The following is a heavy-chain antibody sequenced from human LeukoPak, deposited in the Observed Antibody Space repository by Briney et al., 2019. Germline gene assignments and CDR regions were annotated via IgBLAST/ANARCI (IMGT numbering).Heavy chain of an antibody. Sequence: SETLSLTCPVSGGSLSSSSYYWGWLRQPPGKGLEWFGSSYYSGSTYYNPSLKSRVTISVDTSKNQFSLKLSSVTAADTAVYYCARLRSIAVAGTVLDYWGQGTLVTVSS. J-gene: IGHJ4*02. V-gene: IGHV4-39*01. CDR1: GGSLSSSSYY. CDR3: ARLRSIAVAGTVLDY. D-gene: IGHD6-19*01. CDR2: SYYSGST.